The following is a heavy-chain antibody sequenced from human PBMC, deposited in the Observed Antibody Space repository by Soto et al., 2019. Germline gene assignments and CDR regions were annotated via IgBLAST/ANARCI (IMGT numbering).Heavy chain of an antibody. CDR3: ATSGGGWLIGY. V-gene: IGHV4-4*02. CDR1: GGSISGTVW. Sequence: QVQLQESGPGLVKPLETLSLTCAVSGGSISGTVWWSWVRQVPGKGVEWIGEIHHTGITNYNPSLNSRITMSIDDSQQHFSLILYSVTAANTAVYYCATSGGGWLIGYWGQGTLVTVSS. CDR2: IHHTGIT. D-gene: IGHD2-15*01. J-gene: IGHJ4*02.